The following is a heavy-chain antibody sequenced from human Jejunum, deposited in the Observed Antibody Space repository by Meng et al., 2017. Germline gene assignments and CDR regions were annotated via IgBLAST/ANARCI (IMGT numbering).Heavy chain of an antibody. J-gene: IGHJ4*02. CDR2: ITPGGRT. V-gene: IGHV1-46*01. D-gene: IGHD3-22*01. CDR3: ARDVDLYDSSGSSATLDF. CDR1: GYVFSKFY. Sequence: ASVKVSCKTSGYVFSKFYMSWVRQAPGQGREWMGIITPGGRTIYAQKFQGRVIMTDDTSTSTVYMEMKSLKSEDTAVYYCARDVDLYDSSGSSATLDFWGQGTLVTVSS.